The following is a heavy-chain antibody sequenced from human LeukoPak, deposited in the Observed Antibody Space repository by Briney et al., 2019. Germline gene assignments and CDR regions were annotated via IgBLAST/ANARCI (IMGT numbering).Heavy chain of an antibody. V-gene: IGHV4-39*07. CDR2: IYYSGNS. Sequence: PSETLSLTCTVSGGSISSDHYYWGWIRQPPGKGLEWIGSIYYSGNSYYNPSLKSRVTMSVDTSKNQFSLKVSSVTAADTAVYYCAGPAGTYWYFDLWGRGTLATVSS. CDR3: AGPAGTYWYFDL. CDR1: GGSISSDHYY. J-gene: IGHJ2*01. D-gene: IGHD1-26*01.